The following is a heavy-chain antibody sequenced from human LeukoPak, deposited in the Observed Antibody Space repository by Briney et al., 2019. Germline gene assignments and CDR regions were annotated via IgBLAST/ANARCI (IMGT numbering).Heavy chain of an antibody. CDR2: ISAYNGNT. V-gene: IGHV1-18*04. D-gene: IGHD2-2*01. CDR3: ARDAEYQLLSEYGMDV. CDR1: GYTFTSYG. Sequence: ASVKVSCKASGYTFTSYGISWVRQAPGQVLESMGWISAYNGNTNYAQKLQGRVTMTTDTSTSTAYMELRSLRSDDTAVYYCARDAEYQLLSEYGMDVWGKGTTVTVFS. J-gene: IGHJ6*04.